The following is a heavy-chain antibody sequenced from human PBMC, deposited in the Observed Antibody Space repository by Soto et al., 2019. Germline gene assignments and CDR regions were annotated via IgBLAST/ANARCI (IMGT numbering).Heavy chain of an antibody. CDR1: GFSLSTIGVN. Sequence: SGPTLVNPTQTLTLTCTFSGFSLSTIGVNVGWIRQPPGKALEWLALIYWNDDKRYSPSLKSRLTIAKDTSKNRVFLTMTNMDPVDTATYYCAHRLHYYGSGSSHFDPWGQGTLVTVSS. CDR3: AHRLHYYGSGSSHFDP. J-gene: IGHJ5*02. CDR2: IYWNDDK. D-gene: IGHD3-10*01. V-gene: IGHV2-5*01.